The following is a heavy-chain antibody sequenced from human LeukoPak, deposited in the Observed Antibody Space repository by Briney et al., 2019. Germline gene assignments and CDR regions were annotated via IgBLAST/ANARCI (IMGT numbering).Heavy chain of an antibody. D-gene: IGHD2-21*02. J-gene: IGHJ4*02. CDR1: GDSISNYY. CDR3: AREACGGYCRFDY. CDR2: IYYSGST. Sequence: SETLSLTCTVSGDSISNYYWSWIRQPPGKGLEWIGYIYYSGSTNYNPSLKSRVAISVDTYKNQFSLKLSSLTDADTAVYYCAREACGGYCRFDYWGQGTLVTVSS. V-gene: IGHV4-59*01.